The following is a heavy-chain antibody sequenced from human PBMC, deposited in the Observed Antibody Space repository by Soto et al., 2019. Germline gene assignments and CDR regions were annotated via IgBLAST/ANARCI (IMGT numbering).Heavy chain of an antibody. CDR2: IYYSGST. J-gene: IGHJ4*02. V-gene: IGHV4-59*08. Sequence: GPGPVWASETLSLTCTVSGGSISSYYWSWIRQPPGKGLEWIGYIYYSGSTNYNPSLKSRVTISVDTSKNQFSLKLSSVTAADTAVYYCARLRWDIVATKIWGDQYYFDYWGPGTLVTLSS. CDR3: ARLRWDIVATKIWGDQYYFDY. CDR1: GGSISSYY. D-gene: IGHD5-12*01.